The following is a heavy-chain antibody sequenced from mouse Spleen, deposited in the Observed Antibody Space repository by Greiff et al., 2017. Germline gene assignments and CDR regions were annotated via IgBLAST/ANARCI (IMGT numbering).Heavy chain of an antibody. J-gene: IGHJ4*01. CDR3: ARKSGDYAMDY. V-gene: IGHV1-54*01. CDR2: INPGSGGT. Sequence: LVESGAELVRPGTSVKVSCKASGYAFTNYLIEWVKQRPGQGLEWIGVINPGSGGTNYNEKFKGKATLTADKSSSTAYMQLSSLTSEDSAVYFCARKSGDYAMDYWGQGTSVTVSS. CDR1: GYAFTNYL.